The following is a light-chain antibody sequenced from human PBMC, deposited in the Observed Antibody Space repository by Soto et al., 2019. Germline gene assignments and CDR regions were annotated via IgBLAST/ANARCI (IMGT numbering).Light chain of an antibody. J-gene: IGKJ1*01. CDR2: DVS. Sequence: DIQMTQSPSTLSASVGDTVTITCRASQSVSDSLAWYQVKPGEAPKLLIFDVSNLETGVPSRFSGSGSGTELSLTIRGLQPDDFATYYCQQYDYSRTFGQGTKVDIK. CDR1: QSVSDS. V-gene: IGKV1-5*01. CDR3: QQYDYSRT.